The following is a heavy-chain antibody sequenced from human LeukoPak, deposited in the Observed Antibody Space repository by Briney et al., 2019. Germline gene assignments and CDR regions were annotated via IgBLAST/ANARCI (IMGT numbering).Heavy chain of an antibody. J-gene: IGHJ4*02. V-gene: IGHV3-30*18. CDR2: ISYDGSNK. CDR1: GFTFSSYG. D-gene: IGHD3-22*01. Sequence: AGGSLRLSCAASGFTFSSYGMHWVRQAPGKGLEWVAVISYDGSNKYYADSVKGRFTISRDNSKNTLYLQMNSLRAEDTAVYYCAKGLWVYDSSGYGSPNFDYWGQGTLVTVSS. CDR3: AKGLWVYDSSGYGSPNFDY.